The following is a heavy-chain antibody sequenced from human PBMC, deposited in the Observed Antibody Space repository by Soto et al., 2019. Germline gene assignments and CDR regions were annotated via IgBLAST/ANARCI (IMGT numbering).Heavy chain of an antibody. CDR3: ALASSGWYQNY. V-gene: IGHV3-48*01. D-gene: IGHD6-19*01. Sequence: EVQLVESGGGLVQPGGSLRLSCAASGFTFSSYSMNWVRQAPGKGLEWVSYISSSSSTIYYADSVKGRFTISRDNAKNSLYLQINSLRAEHTAVYYCALASSGWYQNYWDQGTLVTVSS. CDR2: ISSSSSTI. CDR1: GFTFSSYS. J-gene: IGHJ4*02.